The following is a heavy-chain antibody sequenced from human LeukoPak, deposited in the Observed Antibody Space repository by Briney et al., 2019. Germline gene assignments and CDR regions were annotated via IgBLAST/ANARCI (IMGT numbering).Heavy chain of an antibody. CDR1: GFTFSSYN. Sequence: GGSLRLSCAASGFTFSSYNMNWVRQAPGKGLEWVSSISSSSSYIYYTDSVKGRFTISRDNAKNSLYLQMNSLRAEDTAVYYCARVTLTGYYAFDYWGQGTLVTVSS. D-gene: IGHD3-9*01. CDR2: ISSSSSYI. V-gene: IGHV3-21*01. J-gene: IGHJ4*02. CDR3: ARVTLTGYYAFDY.